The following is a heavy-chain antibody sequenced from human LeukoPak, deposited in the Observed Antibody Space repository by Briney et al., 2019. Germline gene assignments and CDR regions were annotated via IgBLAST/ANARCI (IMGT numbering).Heavy chain of an antibody. CDR2: ISAYNGNT. Sequence: ASVKVSCKASGYTFTSYGISWVRQAPGQGLEWMGWISAYNGNTNYAQKLQGRVTMTTDTSTSTAYMELRSLRSDDTAVYYCARDPDYDILTGYYGGDYWGQGTLVTVSS. D-gene: IGHD3-9*01. V-gene: IGHV1-18*01. CDR1: GYTFTSYG. CDR3: ARDPDYDILTGYYGGDY. J-gene: IGHJ4*02.